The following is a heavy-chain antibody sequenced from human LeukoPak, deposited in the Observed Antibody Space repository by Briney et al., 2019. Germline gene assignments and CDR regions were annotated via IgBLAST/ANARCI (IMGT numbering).Heavy chain of an antibody. Sequence: SETLSLTCTVSGGSISGYYWSWIRQPPGKAPEWIGYISHRGSTKYNFSLKSRVTMSVDTSKNQFSLKLSSVIAADTAMYYCARGFEGVAGWFDPWGRGTLVTVSS. CDR3: ARGFEGVAGWFDP. CDR1: GGSISGYY. J-gene: IGHJ5*02. V-gene: IGHV4-59*01. D-gene: IGHD3-16*01. CDR2: ISHRGST.